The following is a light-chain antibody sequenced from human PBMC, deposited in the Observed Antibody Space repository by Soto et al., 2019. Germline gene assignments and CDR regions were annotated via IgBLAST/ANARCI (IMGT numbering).Light chain of an antibody. CDR1: QSINDW. CDR3: QHWHCFSWT. CDR2: KAS. J-gene: IGKJ1*01. Sequence: DIQMTQSPSTLSASVGARVTITCRASQSINDWVAWYQQKPGRAPKFLIYKASNLESGVPSRFSGSGSGTEFTLTISSLQPDDFATYYGQHWHCFSWTFGQGTKVDIK. V-gene: IGKV1-5*03.